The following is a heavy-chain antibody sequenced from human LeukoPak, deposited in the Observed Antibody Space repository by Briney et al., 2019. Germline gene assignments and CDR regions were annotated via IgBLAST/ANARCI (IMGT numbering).Heavy chain of an antibody. D-gene: IGHD5-12*01. J-gene: IGHJ6*03. CDR1: GGSITKNGYY. CDR2: MHYSGST. Sequence: SETLSLTCSVSGGSITKNGYYWGWIRQSPETGLEWIGSMHYSGSTYYNPSLNSRVTISVDTSKNQFSLKLSSVTAADTAVYYCCASPGSGYYMDVWGKGTTVTVSS. CDR3: CASPGSGYYMDV. V-gene: IGHV4-39*07.